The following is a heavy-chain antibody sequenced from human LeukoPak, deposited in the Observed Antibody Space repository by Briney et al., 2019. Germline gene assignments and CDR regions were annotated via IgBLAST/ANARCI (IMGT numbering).Heavy chain of an antibody. CDR3: ARGAYPRY. V-gene: IGHV4-39*07. J-gene: IGHJ4*02. CDR2: IYSSGNT. CDR1: GASISGSNYY. D-gene: IGHD3-16*01. Sequence: SETLSLTCAVSGASISGSNYYWGWVRQSPGKGLEWIGNIYSSGNTYYNASLKSRVTMYIDTSKNQFSLKLSSVTAADTAVYYCARGAYPRYWGQGTLVTVSS.